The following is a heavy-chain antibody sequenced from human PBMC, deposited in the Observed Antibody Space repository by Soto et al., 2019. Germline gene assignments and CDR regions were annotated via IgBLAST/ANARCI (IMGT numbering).Heavy chain of an antibody. V-gene: IGHV5-10-1*01. CDR2: IDPSDSQT. CDR1: AYSFAGYW. CDR3: AWRISESGTCPTFQYYFDS. Sequence: PGESLKISCKGSAYSFAGYWITWVRQKPGKGLEWMGRIDPSDSQTYYSPSFRGHVTIAVTKSITTVFLQWSSLRASDTAMYYCAWRISESGTCPTFQYYFDSLGQGTSVT. J-gene: IGHJ4*02. D-gene: IGHD6-13*01.